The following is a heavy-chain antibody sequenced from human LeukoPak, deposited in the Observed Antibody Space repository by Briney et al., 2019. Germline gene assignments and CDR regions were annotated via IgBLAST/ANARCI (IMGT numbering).Heavy chain of an antibody. Sequence: GGSLRLSCAASGFTVSSNYMSWVRQAPGKGLEWVSVIYSGGSTYYADSVKGRFTISRDNSKNTLYLQMNSLRAEDTAVYFCARDLFYDRDYFDSWGQGTLVTVSS. J-gene: IGHJ4*02. V-gene: IGHV3-53*01. CDR1: GFTVSSNY. CDR3: ARDLFYDRDYFDS. CDR2: IYSGGST. D-gene: IGHD5/OR15-5a*01.